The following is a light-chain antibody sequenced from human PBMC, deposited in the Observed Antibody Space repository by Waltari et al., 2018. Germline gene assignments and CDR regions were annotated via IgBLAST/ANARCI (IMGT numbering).Light chain of an antibody. V-gene: IGLV2-14*03. CDR2: DVT. J-gene: IGLJ2*01. Sequence: QSALTQPASVSGSPGQSITISCTGTSGDIGGYHYASWYQQHPGKAPKLMIYDVTRWPSGVSNRFSGSKSGNTASLTISGLQAEDEADYYCTSYTSTNTVIFGGGTKVTV. CDR3: TSYTSTNTVI. CDR1: SGDIGGYHY.